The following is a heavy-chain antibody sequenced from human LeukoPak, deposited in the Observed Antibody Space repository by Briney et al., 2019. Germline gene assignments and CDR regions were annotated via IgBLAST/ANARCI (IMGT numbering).Heavy chain of an antibody. CDR1: GYSFASYW. D-gene: IGHD3/OR15-3a*01. V-gene: IGHV5-51*01. J-gene: IGHJ4*02. CDR2: IYPGDSDT. CDR3: ARRDNSDFYFFDF. Sequence: GESLKISCQGSGYSFASYWIGWVRQMPGKGLEWMGIIYPGDSDTRYSPSFQGQVTISADKSISTAYLQWNSLKASDTAMYYCARRDNSDFYFFDFWGQGTLVTVSS.